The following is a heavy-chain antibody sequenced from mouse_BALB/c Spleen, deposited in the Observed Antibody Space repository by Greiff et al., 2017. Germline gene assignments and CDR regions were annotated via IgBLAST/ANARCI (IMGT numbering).Heavy chain of an antibody. CDR1: GYTFTTYP. CDR2: FHPYNDDT. Sequence: VQVVESGAELVKPGASVKMSCKAFGYTFTTYPIEWMKQNHGKSLEWIGNFHPYNDDTKYNEKFKGKANLTVEKSSSTVYLELSRLTSDDSAVYYCARRGPWYFDVWGAGTTVTVSS. J-gene: IGHJ1*01. V-gene: IGHV1-47*01. CDR3: ARRGPWYFDV.